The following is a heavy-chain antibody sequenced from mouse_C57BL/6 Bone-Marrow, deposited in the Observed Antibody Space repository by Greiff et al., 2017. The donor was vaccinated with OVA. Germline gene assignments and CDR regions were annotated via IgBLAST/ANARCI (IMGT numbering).Heavy chain of an antibody. CDR1: GYTFTSYW. D-gene: IGHD2-4*01. V-gene: IGHV1-55*01. CDR2: IYPGSGST. J-gene: IGHJ2*01. CDR3: ARERYDYDGDFDY. Sequence: QVHVKQPGAELVKPGASVKMSCKASGYTFTSYWITWVKQRPGQGLEWIGDIYPGSGSTNYNEKFKSKATLTVDTSSSTAYMQLSSLTSEDSAVYYCARERYDYDGDFDYWGQGTTLTVSS.